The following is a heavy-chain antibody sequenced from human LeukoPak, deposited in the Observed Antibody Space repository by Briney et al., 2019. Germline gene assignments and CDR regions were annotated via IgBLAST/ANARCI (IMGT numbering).Heavy chain of an antibody. Sequence: GASVKVSCKASGGTFSSYAISWVRQAPGQGLEWMGGIIPIFGTANYAQKFQGRVTITADESTSTAYMELSSLRSEDTAVYYCARDRREQLERRFDYWGQGTLVTVSS. V-gene: IGHV1-69*13. CDR3: ARDRREQLERRFDY. CDR2: IIPIFGTA. J-gene: IGHJ4*02. CDR1: GGTFSSYA. D-gene: IGHD1-1*01.